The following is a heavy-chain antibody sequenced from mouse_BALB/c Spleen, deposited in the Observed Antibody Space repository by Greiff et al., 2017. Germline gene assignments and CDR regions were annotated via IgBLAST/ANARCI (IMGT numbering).Heavy chain of an antibody. CDR3: ARAYDGNYVGE. Sequence: VQLQQSGPGLVKPSQSLSLTCTVTGYSITSDYAWNWIRQFPGNKLEWMGYISYSGSTSYNPSLKSRISITRDTSKNQFFLQVNSVTTEDTATEYCARAYDGNYVGEWGQGTTLTVSS. CDR2: ISYSGST. D-gene: IGHD2-10*01. V-gene: IGHV3-2*02. J-gene: IGHJ2*01. CDR1: GYSITSDYA.